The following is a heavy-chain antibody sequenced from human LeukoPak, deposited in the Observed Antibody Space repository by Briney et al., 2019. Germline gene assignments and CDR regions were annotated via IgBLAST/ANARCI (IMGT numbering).Heavy chain of an antibody. CDR3: ARDSSTRSYYYYGMDV. J-gene: IGHJ6*02. CDR2: IYYTGST. D-gene: IGHD1-1*01. Sequence: SETLSLTCTVSGDSISNYYWSWIRQPPGKGLEWLGYIYYTGSTNYNPSLKSRVTISVDTSKNQFSLKLSSVTAADTAVYYCARDSSTRSYYYYGMDVWGQGTTVTVSS. V-gene: IGHV4-59*12. CDR1: GDSISNYY.